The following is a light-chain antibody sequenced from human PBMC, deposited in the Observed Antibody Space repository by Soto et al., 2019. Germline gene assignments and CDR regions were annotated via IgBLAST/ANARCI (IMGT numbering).Light chain of an antibody. CDR2: GAS. CDR3: QHFGNSRT. CDR1: QSVGSSY. J-gene: IGKJ1*01. V-gene: IGKV3-20*01. Sequence: EIVLTQSPGTRSLSPGEIATLSCRASQSVGSSYVGWYQHKPGQVPRLVIYGASSRATGIADRFSGSGSGTDFTLTISRLEPEDFAVYYCQHFGNSRTVDQGTKVEIK.